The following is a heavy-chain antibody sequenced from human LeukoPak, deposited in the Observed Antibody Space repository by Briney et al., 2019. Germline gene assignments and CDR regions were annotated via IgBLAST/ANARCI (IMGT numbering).Heavy chain of an antibody. J-gene: IGHJ4*02. CDR2: ISGGGGST. V-gene: IGHV3-23*01. CDR1: GFTFSSYA. CDR3: AKDRQQLANFDC. Sequence: GGSLRLSCAASGFTFSSYAMSWVRQAPGKGLEWVSGISGGGGSTYCADSAKGRFTISRDNSRNTLYLHMSSLRAEDTAIYYCAKDRQQLANFDCWGQGALVTVSS. D-gene: IGHD6-13*01.